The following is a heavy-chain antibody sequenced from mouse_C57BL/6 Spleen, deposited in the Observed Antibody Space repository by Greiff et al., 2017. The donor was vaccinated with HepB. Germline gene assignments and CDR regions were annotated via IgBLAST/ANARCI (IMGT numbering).Heavy chain of an antibody. CDR3: AKKGGNYHYAMDY. CDR2: IWRGGST. D-gene: IGHD2-1*01. V-gene: IGHV2-5*01. CDR1: GFSLTSYG. J-gene: IGHJ4*01. Sequence: QVHVKQSGPGLVQPSQSLSITCTVSGFSLTSYGVHWVRQSPGKGLEWLGVIWRGGSTDYNAAFMSRLSITKDNSKSQVFFKMNSLQADDTAIYYCAKKGGNYHYAMDYWGQGTSVTVSS.